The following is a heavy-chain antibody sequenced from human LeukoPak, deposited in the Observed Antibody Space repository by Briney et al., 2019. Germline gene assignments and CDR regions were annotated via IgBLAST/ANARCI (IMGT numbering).Heavy chain of an antibody. CDR3: ARDGFYDAFDI. J-gene: IGHJ3*02. CDR2: IYHSGST. V-gene: IGHV4-59*12. CDR1: GGSISTYY. Sequence: SETLSLTCTVSGGSISTYYWNWIRQPPGKGLEWIGYIYHSGSTNYNPSLQSRVTISVDTSKNQFSLNLNSVTAADTAVYYCARDGFYDAFDIWGQGTMVTVSS. D-gene: IGHD3-3*01.